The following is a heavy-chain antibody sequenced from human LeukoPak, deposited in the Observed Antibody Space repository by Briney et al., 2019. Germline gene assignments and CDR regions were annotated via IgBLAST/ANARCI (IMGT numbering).Heavy chain of an antibody. V-gene: IGHV4-31*03. Sequence: SETLSLTCTVSGGSISSGGYYWSWIRQHPGKGLEWIGYIYYSGSTYYNPSLKSRVTISVDTSKNQFSLNLGSVTAADTAVYYCARYSGSYFDYWGQGALVTVSS. J-gene: IGHJ4*02. CDR3: ARYSGSYFDY. CDR1: GGSISSGGYY. CDR2: IYYSGST. D-gene: IGHD6-19*01.